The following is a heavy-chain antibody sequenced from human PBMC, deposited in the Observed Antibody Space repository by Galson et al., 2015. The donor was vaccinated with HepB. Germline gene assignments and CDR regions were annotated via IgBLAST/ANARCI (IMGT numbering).Heavy chain of an antibody. J-gene: IGHJ1*01. V-gene: IGHV1-69*13. CDR1: GGTFSSYA. CDR2: IIPIFGTA. Sequence: SVKVSCKASGGTFSSYAISWVRQAPGQGLEWMGGIIPIFGTANYAQKFQGRVTITADESTSTAYMELSSLRSEDTAVYYCARAFPQYYYDSSGYYPFQHWGQGTLVTVSS. CDR3: ARAFPQYYYDSSGYYPFQH. D-gene: IGHD3-22*01.